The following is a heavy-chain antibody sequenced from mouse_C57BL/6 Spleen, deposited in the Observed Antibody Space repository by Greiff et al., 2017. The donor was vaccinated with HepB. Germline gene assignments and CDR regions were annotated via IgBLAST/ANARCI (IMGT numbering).Heavy chain of an antibody. V-gene: IGHV1-69*01. CDR2: IDPSDSYT. CDR3: ARRRPQYFDV. J-gene: IGHJ1*03. Sequence: VKLQQPGAELVMPGASVKLSCKASGYTFTSYWMHWVKQRPGQGLEWIGEIDPSDSYTNYNQKFKGKSTLTVDKSSSTAYMQLSSLTSEDSAVYYCARRRPQYFDVWGTGTTVTVSS. CDR1: GYTFTSYW.